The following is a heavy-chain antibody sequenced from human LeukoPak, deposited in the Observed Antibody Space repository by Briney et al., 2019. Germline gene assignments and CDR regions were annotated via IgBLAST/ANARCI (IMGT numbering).Heavy chain of an antibody. D-gene: IGHD3-10*01. CDR1: GFTFSNYW. CDR2: INSDGSST. CDR3: ARVDMGSDWGGAFDI. J-gene: IGHJ3*02. Sequence: PGGSLRLSCAVSGFTFSNYWMHWVRQAPGKGLVWVSRINSDGSSTSYADSVKGRFTISRDNARNTLYLQMNSLRAEDTAVYYCARVDMGSDWGGAFDIWGQGTMVTVSS. V-gene: IGHV3-74*01.